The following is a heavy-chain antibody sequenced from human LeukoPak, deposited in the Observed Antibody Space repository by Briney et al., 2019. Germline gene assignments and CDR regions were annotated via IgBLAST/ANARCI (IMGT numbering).Heavy chain of an antibody. CDR1: GGTFSSYA. V-gene: IGHV1-69*04. Sequence: SVKVSCKASGGTFSSYAISWVRQAPGQRLEWMGRIIPIFGIANYAQKFQGRVTITADKSTSTAYMELSSLRSEDTAVYYCARDRPGSSSWYYFDYWGQGTLVTVSS. D-gene: IGHD6-13*01. CDR2: IIPIFGIA. CDR3: ARDRPGSSSWYYFDY. J-gene: IGHJ4*02.